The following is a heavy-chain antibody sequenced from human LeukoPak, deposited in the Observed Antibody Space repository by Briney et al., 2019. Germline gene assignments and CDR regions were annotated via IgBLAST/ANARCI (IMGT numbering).Heavy chain of an antibody. CDR3: ARGAHYHDSSEGYDY. D-gene: IGHD3-22*01. J-gene: IGHJ4*02. CDR1: GYTFTGHY. Sequence: GAPVKVSCRASGYTFTGHYMHWVRQAPGQGLEWMGWINPNSGGTNYAQKFQGRVTMTRDTSVSTAYMELSRLRSDDTAVYYCARGAHYHDSSEGYDYWGQGTLVTVSS. CDR2: INPNSGGT. V-gene: IGHV1-2*02.